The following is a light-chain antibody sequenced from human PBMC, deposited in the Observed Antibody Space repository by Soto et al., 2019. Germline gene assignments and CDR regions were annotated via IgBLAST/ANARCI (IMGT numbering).Light chain of an antibody. V-gene: IGKV3-15*01. J-gene: IGKJ1*01. CDR1: QSLNRD. CDR3: QQYLTWPGT. Sequence: EIVMTQSPATLSVSPGERATLSCRASQSLNRDLAWYQQRPGQSPRPLIFGASIRADGIPARFSGSGSGTEFTLTIDSLQSEDFALYYCQQYLTWPGTFGQGTKVDIK. CDR2: GAS.